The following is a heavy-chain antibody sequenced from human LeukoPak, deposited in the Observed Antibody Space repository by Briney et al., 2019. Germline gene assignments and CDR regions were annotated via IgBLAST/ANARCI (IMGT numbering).Heavy chain of an antibody. CDR2: INHSGST. CDR1: GGSFSGYY. Sequence: SETLSLTCAVYGGSFSGYYWSWIRQPPGKGLEWIGEINHSGSTNYNPSLKSRVTISVDTSKNQFSLKLSPVTAADTAVYYCAREKYWFDPWGQGTLVTVSS. V-gene: IGHV4-34*01. J-gene: IGHJ5*02. CDR3: AREKYWFDP.